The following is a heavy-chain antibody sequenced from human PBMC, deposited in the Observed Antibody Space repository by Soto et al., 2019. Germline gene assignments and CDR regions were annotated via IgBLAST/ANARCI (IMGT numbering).Heavy chain of an antibody. V-gene: IGHV4-34*01. CDR3: ARAHDFWGGRQQPIDS. D-gene: IGHD3-3*01. Sequence: QVQLQQWGAGLLKPSETLSLTCAVSGGSFRGFYWTWIRQSPGKGLEWLGDINHVGITNYYPSLGSRGSIPVDPSRRQFARKLRSVTAADAAVYYCARAHDFWGGRQQPIDSWGQGTLVSVSS. J-gene: IGHJ4*02. CDR1: GGSFRGFY. CDR2: INHVGIT.